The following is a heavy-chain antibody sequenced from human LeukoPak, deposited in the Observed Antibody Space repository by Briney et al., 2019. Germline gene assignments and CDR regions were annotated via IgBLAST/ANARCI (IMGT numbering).Heavy chain of an antibody. CDR1: VFTFNSYA. CDR3: ARDRRYCSGGSCYCDYFFDY. D-gene: IGHD2-15*01. V-gene: IGHV3-30-3*01. Sequence: GGPQRLSCAACVFTFNSYAVHGVPQAPGKGVEWVAVISYDGSINFYAPSERRRFTISRDNSKNTLYLQMNSLRTEDTALYFCARDRRYCSGGSCYCDYFFDYWGQGTLVTVSS. J-gene: IGHJ4*02. CDR2: ISYDGSIN.